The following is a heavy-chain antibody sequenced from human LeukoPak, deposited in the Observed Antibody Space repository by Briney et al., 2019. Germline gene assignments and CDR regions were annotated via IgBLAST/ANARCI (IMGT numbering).Heavy chain of an antibody. CDR1: GGSFSAYY. D-gene: IGHD4-17*01. V-gene: IGHV4-34*12. CDR2: TLHSGST. CDR3: ARNGDYSLDP. Sequence: PSETLSLTCAVYGGSFSAYYWNWVRQPPGKGLEWIGETLHSGSTSYNPSLQSRVTMSINTSKSQFSLRLTSVTAADTAIYYCARNGDYSLDPWGQGTLVTVSS. J-gene: IGHJ5*02.